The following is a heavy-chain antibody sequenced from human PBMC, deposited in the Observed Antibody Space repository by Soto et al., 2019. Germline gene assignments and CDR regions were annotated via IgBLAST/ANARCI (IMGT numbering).Heavy chain of an antibody. CDR3: ARDVSYYYDSSGYYRPDYGMDV. V-gene: IGHV1-2*02. D-gene: IGHD3-22*01. J-gene: IGHJ6*02. CDR1: GYTFTGYY. CDR2: INPNSGGT. Sequence: GASVKVSCKASGYTFTGYYMHWVRQAPGQGLEWMGWINPNSGGTNYAQKFQGRVTMTRDTSISTAYMELSRLRSDDTAVYYCARDVSYYYDSSGYYRPDYGMDVWGQGTTVTVSS.